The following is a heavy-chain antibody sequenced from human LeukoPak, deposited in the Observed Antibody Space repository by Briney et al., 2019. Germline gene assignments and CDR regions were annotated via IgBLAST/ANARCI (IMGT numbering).Heavy chain of an antibody. J-gene: IGHJ4*02. CDR2: IWYDGSNK. Sequence: GGSLRLSCAASGFTFRSHGMHWVRQAPGKGPEWVAFIWYDGSNKYYTDSVKGRFTISRDNSKNTLYLQMNSLRAEDTAVYYCAGDRATSYFDYWGQGALVTISS. CDR3: AGDRATSYFDY. V-gene: IGHV3-33*01. D-gene: IGHD1-26*01. CDR1: GFTFRSHG.